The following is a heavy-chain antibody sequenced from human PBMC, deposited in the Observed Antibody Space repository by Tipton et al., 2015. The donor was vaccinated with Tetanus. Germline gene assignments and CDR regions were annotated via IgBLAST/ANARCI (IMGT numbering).Heavy chain of an antibody. D-gene: IGHD1-7*01. J-gene: IGHJ6*02. CDR2: VIPVLGTT. CDR1: GGIISSYA. CDR3: ARGRLGGTLGYYYYGMGV. V-gene: IGHV1-69*01. Sequence: QLVQSGAEVKKPGSSVKVSCKASGGIISSYAISWVRQAPGQGLEWMGGVIPVLGTTNSAQKFQGRVTITADASASTAYMELSGLRSEDTAIYYCARGRLGGTLGYYYYGMGVWGQGTKVIVSS.